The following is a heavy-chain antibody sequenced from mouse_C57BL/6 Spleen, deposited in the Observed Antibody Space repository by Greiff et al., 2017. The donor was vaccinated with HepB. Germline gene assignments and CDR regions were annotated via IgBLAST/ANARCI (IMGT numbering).Heavy chain of an antibody. J-gene: IGHJ3*01. V-gene: IGHV1-64*01. CDR3: ARDSNYAWFAY. CDR2: IHPNSGST. CDR1: GYTFTSYW. Sequence: VKLQQPGAELVKPGASVKLSCKASGYTFTSYWMHWVKQRPGQGLEWIGMIHPNSGSTNYNEKFKSKATLTVDKSSSTAYMQLSSLTSEDSAVYYCARDSNYAWFAYWGQGTLVTVSA. D-gene: IGHD2-5*01.